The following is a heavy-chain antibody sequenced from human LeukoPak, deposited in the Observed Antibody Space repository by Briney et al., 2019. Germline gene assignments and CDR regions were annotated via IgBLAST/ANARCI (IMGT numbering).Heavy chain of an antibody. J-gene: IGHJ6*02. Sequence: SGGSLRLSCAASGFTFSSYAMHWVRQAPGKGLEWVAVISYDGSNKYYADSVKGRFTISRDDSRNTLYLQMSSLRAEDTAVYYCASRYEGASYYYYGMDVWGQGTTVTVSS. V-gene: IGHV3-30*14. CDR2: ISYDGSNK. CDR3: ASRYEGASYYYYGMDV. CDR1: GFTFSSYA. D-gene: IGHD1-14*01.